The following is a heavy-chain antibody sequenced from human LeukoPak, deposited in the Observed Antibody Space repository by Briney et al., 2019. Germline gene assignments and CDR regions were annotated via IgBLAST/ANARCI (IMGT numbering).Heavy chain of an antibody. D-gene: IGHD2-2*01. CDR3: ARGHIRDIVVVPAAGAWFDP. Sequence: PSETLSLTCAVYGGSFSGYYWSWIRQPPGKGLEWIGEINHSGNTNYNPSLKSRVTISVDTSKNQFSLKLSSVTAADAAVYYCARGHIRDIVVVPAAGAWFDPWGQGTLVTVSS. CDR2: INHSGNT. CDR1: GGSFSGYY. J-gene: IGHJ5*02. V-gene: IGHV4-34*01.